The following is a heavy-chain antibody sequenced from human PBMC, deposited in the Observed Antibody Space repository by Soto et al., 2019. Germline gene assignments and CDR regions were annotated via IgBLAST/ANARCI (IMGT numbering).Heavy chain of an antibody. CDR2: IYYILST. D-gene: IGHD5-18*01. CDR3: ARVGRGFGIELWINEH. J-gene: IGHJ4*02. CDR1: SGSIISSSYY. V-gene: IGHV4-39*01. Sequence: SDTLSLTCTVSSGSIISSSYYWVLISHPPWKWLDWIASIYYILSTYYNPSLKSRVTMSVDTSKNQFSLKLSSVTAADTAVYFCARVGRGFGIELWINEHWGQGTRVTVSS.